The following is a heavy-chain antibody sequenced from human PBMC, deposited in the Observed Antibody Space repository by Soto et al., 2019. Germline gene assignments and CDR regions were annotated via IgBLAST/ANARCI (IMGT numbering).Heavy chain of an antibody. D-gene: IGHD6-6*01. CDR1: GGSFSGYY. J-gene: IGHJ6*02. V-gene: IGHV4-34*01. Sequence: SETLSLTCAVYGGSFSGYYWSWIRQPPGKGLEWIGEINHSGSTNYNPSLKSRVTISVDTSKNQFSLKLSSVTAAHTAVYYCARGAARMMYYYGMDVWGQRTTVTVSS. CDR3: ARGAARMMYYYGMDV. CDR2: INHSGST.